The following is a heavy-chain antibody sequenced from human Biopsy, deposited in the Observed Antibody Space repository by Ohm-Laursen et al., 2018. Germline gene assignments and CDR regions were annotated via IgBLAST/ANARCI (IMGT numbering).Heavy chain of an antibody. CDR3: ARHPTGFWFDP. Sequence: SDTLSLTCSVSGDSISASTTSYWAWLRQPPGQGLEWIGSIYNSEPTFYNPSLKSRVAISVDTSTNQFSLKVSSVTAADTALYYCARHPTGFWFDPWGHGTLVTVSS. CDR2: IYNSEPT. J-gene: IGHJ5*02. V-gene: IGHV4-39*01. CDR1: GDSISASTTSY.